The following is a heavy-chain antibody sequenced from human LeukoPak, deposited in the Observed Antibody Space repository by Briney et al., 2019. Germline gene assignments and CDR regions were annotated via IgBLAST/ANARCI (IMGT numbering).Heavy chain of an antibody. CDR2: IYHSGRT. CDR1: GGSISSSNW. Sequence: PSETLSLTCGVSGGSISSSNWWSWVRQPPGKGLEWIGEIYHSGRTNYNPSLKSRVTISVDKSKNQVSLKLSSVTAADTAVYYCARDRDRGITAAGWFDPWGQGTLVTVSS. D-gene: IGHD6-13*01. J-gene: IGHJ5*02. V-gene: IGHV4-4*02. CDR3: ARDRDRGITAAGWFDP.